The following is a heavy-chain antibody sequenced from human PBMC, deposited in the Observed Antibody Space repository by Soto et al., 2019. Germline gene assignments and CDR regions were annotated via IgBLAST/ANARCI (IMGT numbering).Heavy chain of an antibody. CDR2: IYYSGST. CDR1: GGSISSSSYY. CDR3: VPSNWFDP. V-gene: IGHV4-39*01. J-gene: IGHJ5*02. Sequence: QLQLQESGPGLVKPSETLSLTCTVSGGSISSSSYYWGWIRQPPGKGLEWIGSIYYSGSTYYNPSLXXXVXXSVDTSKNQFSLKLSSVTAADTAVYYCVPSNWFDPWGQGTLVTVSS.